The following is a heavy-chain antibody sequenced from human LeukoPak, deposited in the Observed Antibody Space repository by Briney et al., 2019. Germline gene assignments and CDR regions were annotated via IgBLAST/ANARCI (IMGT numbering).Heavy chain of an antibody. CDR3: TRDSPPDY. Sequence: PGGSLRLSCAASGFIFGTYSMNWVRQAPGKGLEWVSYISSSSSTIYYADSVKGRFTISRDNAKNWLYLQMNSLRAEDTAIYYCTRDSPPDYWGQGTLVTVSS. V-gene: IGHV3-48*01. CDR1: GFIFGTYS. CDR2: ISSSSSTI. J-gene: IGHJ4*02.